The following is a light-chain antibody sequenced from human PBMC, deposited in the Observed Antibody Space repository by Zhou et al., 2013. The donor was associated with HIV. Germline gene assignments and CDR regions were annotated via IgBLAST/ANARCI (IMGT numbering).Light chain of an antibody. CDR3: QQYNNWPRT. CDR2: GAS. J-gene: IGKJ3*01. CDR1: QSVSSSY. Sequence: ETLLTQSPGTLSLSPGEGATLSCRASQSVSSSYLAWYQQKPGQAPRLLIYGASTRATGIPARFGGSGSGTEFTLTISSMQSEDFAVYYCQQYNNWPRTFGPGPKWISN. V-gene: IGKV3-15*01.